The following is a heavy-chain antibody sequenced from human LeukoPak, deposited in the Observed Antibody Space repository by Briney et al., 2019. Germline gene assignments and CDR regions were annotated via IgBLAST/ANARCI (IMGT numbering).Heavy chain of an antibody. CDR3: ARGELVFDC. V-gene: IGHV4-31*03. CDR1: GGSISSGGYY. D-gene: IGHD1-26*01. CDR2: IYHSGST. J-gene: IGHJ4*02. Sequence: SETLSLTCTVSGGSISSGGYYWSWIRQHPGKGLEWIGYIYHSGSTLYNPSLKSRVTILVDTSKSQFSLKLNSVTAADTAVYYCARGELVFDCWGQGALVTVSS.